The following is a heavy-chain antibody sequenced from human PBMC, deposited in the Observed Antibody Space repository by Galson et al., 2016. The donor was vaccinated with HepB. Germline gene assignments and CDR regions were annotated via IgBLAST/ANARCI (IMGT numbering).Heavy chain of an antibody. V-gene: IGHV2-5*02. CDR3: AHRRLVVDTTLVLACDY. CDR2: IYWDDDK. D-gene: IGHD3-16*01. J-gene: IGHJ4*02. Sequence: PALVKPTQTLTLTCTFSGFSLSTRGVGVGWIRQPPGKALEWLALIYWDDDKRYSPSLRSRLTITKDTSRNQVVLTMTNMDPVDTATYYCAHRRLVVDTTLVLACDYWGQGTLLTVSS. CDR1: GFSLSTRGVG.